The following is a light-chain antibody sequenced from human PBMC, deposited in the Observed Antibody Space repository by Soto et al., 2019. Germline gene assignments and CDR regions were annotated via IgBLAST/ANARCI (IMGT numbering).Light chain of an antibody. CDR2: GAS. CDR1: QRVSSSY. V-gene: IGKV3-20*01. Sequence: EIVLTQFPGTLSLSPGERATLSCRASQRVSSSYLAWYQQKPGQAPRLLIYGASSRATGIPDRLSGSGSGTDFTLTISRLEPEDFAVYYCQQYRAFGQGTKV. CDR3: QQYRA. J-gene: IGKJ1*01.